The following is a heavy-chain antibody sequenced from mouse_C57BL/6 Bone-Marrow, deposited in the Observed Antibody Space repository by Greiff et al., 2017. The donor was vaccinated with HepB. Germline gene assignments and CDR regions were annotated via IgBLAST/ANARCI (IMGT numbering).Heavy chain of an antibody. J-gene: IGHJ3*01. CDR1: GYSITSGYD. CDR2: ISYSGST. Sequence: EVQLVESGPGMVKPSQSLSLTCTVSGYSITSGYDWHWIRHFPGNKLEWMGYISYSGSTNYNPSLKSRISITHDTSKNHFFLKLNSVTTEDTATYYCASYSNYEGWFAYWGQGTLVTVSS. V-gene: IGHV3-1*01. D-gene: IGHD2-5*01. CDR3: ASYSNYEGWFAY.